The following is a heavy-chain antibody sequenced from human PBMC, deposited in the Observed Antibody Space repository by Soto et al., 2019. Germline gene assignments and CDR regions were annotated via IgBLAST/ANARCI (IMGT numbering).Heavy chain of an antibody. J-gene: IGHJ4*02. CDR3: AKDKNDFWSGYYRNDY. CDR1: GFTFSSYA. CDR2: ISGSGGST. V-gene: IGHV3-23*01. D-gene: IGHD3-3*01. Sequence: GSLRLSCAASGFTFSSYAMSWVRQAPGKGLEWVSAISGSGGSTYYADSVKGRFTISRDNSKNTLYLQMNSLRAEDTAVYYCAKDKNDFWSGYYRNDYWGQGTLVTVSS.